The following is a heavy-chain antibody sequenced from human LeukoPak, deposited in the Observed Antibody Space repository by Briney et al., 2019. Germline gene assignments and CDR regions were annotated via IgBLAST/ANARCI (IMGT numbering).Heavy chain of an antibody. J-gene: IGHJ4*02. CDR3: AKDLVRDIAVAGYFDY. D-gene: IGHD6-19*01. CDR2: ISYDGSNK. Sequence: PGGSLRLSCAASGFTFSSYGMHWVRQAPGKGLEWVAVISYDGSNKYYADSVKGRFTISRDNSKNTLYLQMNSLRAEDTAMYYCAKDLVRDIAVAGYFDYWGQGTLVTVSS. V-gene: IGHV3-30*18. CDR1: GFTFSSYG.